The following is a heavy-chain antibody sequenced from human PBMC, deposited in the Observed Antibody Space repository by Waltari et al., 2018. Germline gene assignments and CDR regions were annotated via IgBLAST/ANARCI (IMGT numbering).Heavy chain of an antibody. CDR2: INPNSGGT. J-gene: IGHJ4*02. CDR1: GYTFTGYY. Sequence: QVQLVQSGAEVKKPGASVKVSCKASGYTFTGYYMHWVRQAPGQGLEWIGRINPNSGGTNYAQKFQGRVTMTRDTSISTAYMELSRLRSDDTAVYYCARLTLHYYDSSGYYFDYWGQGTLVTVSS. CDR3: ARLTLHYYDSSGYYFDY. V-gene: IGHV1-2*06. D-gene: IGHD3-22*01.